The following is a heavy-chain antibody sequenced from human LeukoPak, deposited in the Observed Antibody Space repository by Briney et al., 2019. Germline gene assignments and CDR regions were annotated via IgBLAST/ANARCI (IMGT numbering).Heavy chain of an antibody. CDR3: ASGLYSSSWYLFDY. J-gene: IGHJ4*02. V-gene: IGHV3-11*01. Sequence: PGGSLRLSCAASGFTFSDYYMSWIRQAPGKGLEWVSYISSSGSTTYYADSVKGRFTISRDNAKNSLYLQMNSLRAEDTAVYYCASGLYSSSWYLFDYWGQGTLVTVSS. CDR1: GFTFSDYY. D-gene: IGHD6-13*01. CDR2: ISSSGSTT.